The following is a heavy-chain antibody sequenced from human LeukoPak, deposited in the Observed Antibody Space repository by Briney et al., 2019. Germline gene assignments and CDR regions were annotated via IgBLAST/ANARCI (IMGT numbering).Heavy chain of an antibody. Sequence: GGSLRLSCAASGFTFRNYWMSWVRQAPGTGLEWVANIKQDGSDRNYVTSVRGRFTISRDNAESSLYLQMNSLRVEDTAVYYCVRNLAVAGTCFDSWGQGTLVTVSS. J-gene: IGHJ4*02. V-gene: IGHV3-7*03. D-gene: IGHD6-19*01. CDR1: GFTFRNYW. CDR3: VRNLAVAGTCFDS. CDR2: IKQDGSDR.